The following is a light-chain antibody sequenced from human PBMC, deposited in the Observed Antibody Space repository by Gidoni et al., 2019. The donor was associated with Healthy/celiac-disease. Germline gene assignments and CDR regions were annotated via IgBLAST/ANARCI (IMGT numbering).Light chain of an antibody. J-gene: IGKJ2*04. V-gene: IGKV1-5*03. CDR1: QSISSW. Sequence: DIQMTQSPSTLSASVGDRVTITCRASQSISSWLAWYQQKPGKAPKLLIYKASSLESGVPSRFSGTLTISSLQPDDFATYYCQQYNSYPMCSFGQXTKLEIK. CDR2: KAS. CDR3: QQYNSYPMCS.